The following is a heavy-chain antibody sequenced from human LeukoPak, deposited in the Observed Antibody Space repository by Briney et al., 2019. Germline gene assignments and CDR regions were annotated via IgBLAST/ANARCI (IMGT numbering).Heavy chain of an antibody. CDR2: IIPIFGTA. Sequence: ASVKVSCKASGGTFSSYAISWVRQAPGQGLEWMGGIIPIFGTANYAQKFQGRVTITTDESTSTAYMELSSLRSEDTAVYYCARGQGSSFDYYMDVWGKGPTVTVSS. J-gene: IGHJ6*03. CDR3: ARGQGSSFDYYMDV. CDR1: GGTFSSYA. V-gene: IGHV1-69*05. D-gene: IGHD6-6*01.